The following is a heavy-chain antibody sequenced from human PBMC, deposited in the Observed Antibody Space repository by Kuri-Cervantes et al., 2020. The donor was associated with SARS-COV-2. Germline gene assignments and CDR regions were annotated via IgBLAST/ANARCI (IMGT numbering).Heavy chain of an antibody. CDR3: ARDNLRRYVVVTAINYYYYGMDV. J-gene: IGHJ6*02. D-gene: IGHD2-21*02. CDR1: GGSFSTYY. CDR2: IYYSGST. V-gene: IGHV4-59*01. Sequence: SETLSLTCVVYGGSFSTYYWSWIRQPPGKGLEWIGYIYYSGSTNYNPSLKSRVTISVDTSKNQFSLKLSSVTAADTAVYYCARDNLRRYVVVTAINYYYYGMDVWGQGTTVTVSS.